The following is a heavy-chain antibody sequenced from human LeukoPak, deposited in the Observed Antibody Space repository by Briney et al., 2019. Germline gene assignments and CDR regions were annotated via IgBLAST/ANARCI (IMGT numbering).Heavy chain of an antibody. Sequence: GGSLRLSCAASGFTFSDYGMHWVRQAPGKGLEWVAAIWSDGINKYSADSVKGRFTISRDNSKNTLYLQMNSLRVEDTAVYYCAALRGYFDLWGRGTLVTVSS. D-gene: IGHD2-15*01. CDR1: GFTFSDYG. V-gene: IGHV3-33*01. CDR2: IWSDGINK. CDR3: AALRGYFDL. J-gene: IGHJ2*01.